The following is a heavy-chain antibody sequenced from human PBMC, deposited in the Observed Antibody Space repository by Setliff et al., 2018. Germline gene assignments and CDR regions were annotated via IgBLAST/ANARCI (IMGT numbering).Heavy chain of an antibody. D-gene: IGHD2-15*01. V-gene: IGHV4-38-2*02. J-gene: IGHJ4*02. Sequence: ASETLSLTCTVSGYSISSGYYWGWIRQPPGKGLEWIGSIYHSGSTYYNPSLKSRVTISVDTSKNTLYLQMNSLSPEDTALYYCASSSGGNYEAHFDYWGQGTLVTVSS. CDR1: GYSISSGYY. CDR2: IYHSGST. CDR3: ASSSGGNYEAHFDY.